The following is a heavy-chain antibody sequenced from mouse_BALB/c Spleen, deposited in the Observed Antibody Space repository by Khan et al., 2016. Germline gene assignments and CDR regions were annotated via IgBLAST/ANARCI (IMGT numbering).Heavy chain of an antibody. J-gene: IGHJ3*01. Sequence: QVQLKESGPGLVAPSQSLSITCTVSGFSLTGYGVNWVRQPPGKGLEGLGKIWGDGRPASNSVLKSRVSIIKDNSKSQVFLKMNSLQTDDTANYYCSSDYDGSAYWGQGTLVIVSA. CDR3: SSDYDGSAY. D-gene: IGHD2-12*01. V-gene: IGHV2-6-7*01. CDR1: GFSLTGYG. CDR2: IWGDGRP.